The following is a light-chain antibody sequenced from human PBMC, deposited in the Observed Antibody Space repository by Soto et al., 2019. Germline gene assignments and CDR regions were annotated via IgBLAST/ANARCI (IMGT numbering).Light chain of an antibody. CDR3: LQYTHWPFT. V-gene: IGKV2-30*01. CDR2: KVS. Sequence: DVVMTQSPLSLPVTLGQPASISCRSSQSLVYRDGNTYLNWFQQRPGQSPRRLIYKVSNRDSGVPDRFRGSGSDTYFTLKISRVEAEDVGVYFFLQYTHWPFTFGPGNRVDIQ. CDR1: QSLVYRDGNTY. J-gene: IGKJ3*01.